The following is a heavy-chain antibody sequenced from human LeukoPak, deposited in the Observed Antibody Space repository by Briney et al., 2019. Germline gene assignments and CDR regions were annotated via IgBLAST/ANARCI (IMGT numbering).Heavy chain of an antibody. D-gene: IGHD6-13*01. CDR2: IKQDGSEK. V-gene: IGHV3-7*01. CDR3: ARVRGSWCLDC. Sequence: GGSLRLSCAASGFTSSNYWMSWVRQAPGKGLEWVANIKQDGSEKYYVDSVKGRFTISRDNAKNSLYLQMNSLRADDTAVYYCARVRGSWCLDCWGQGTLVTVSS. CDR1: GFTSSNYW. J-gene: IGHJ4*02.